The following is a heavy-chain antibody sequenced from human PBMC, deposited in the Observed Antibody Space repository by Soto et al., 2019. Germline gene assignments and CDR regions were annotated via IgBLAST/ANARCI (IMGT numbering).Heavy chain of an antibody. CDR3: ADAWSSSLLFKS. V-gene: IGHV4-31*03. CDR2: ISHSGIA. Sequence: SETLSLTCRVSGASVTSGGNYWNWLRQYSGRGLEFIGYISHSGIAYYNPSLQSRPTISLDTSKNHFSLDLSFVTVADTAVYYCADAWSSSLLFKSCGEGTMVTV. J-gene: IGHJ5*02. CDR1: GASVTSGGNY. D-gene: IGHD6-13*01.